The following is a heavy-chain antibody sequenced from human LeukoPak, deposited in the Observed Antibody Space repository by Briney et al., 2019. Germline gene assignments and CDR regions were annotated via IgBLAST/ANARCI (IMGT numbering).Heavy chain of an antibody. V-gene: IGHV4-59*01. CDR3: TRSFPGIVGAADF. Sequence: SETLSLTCTVSGGSIISYYWSWIRQSPGKGLEWIGYIHSSGKTNYNPSFKSRVTISVDTSKNQFSLNVNSMAAADMGVYYCTRSFPGIVGAADFWGQGTLVTVSS. CDR1: GGSIISYY. CDR2: IHSSGKT. D-gene: IGHD1-26*01. J-gene: IGHJ4*02.